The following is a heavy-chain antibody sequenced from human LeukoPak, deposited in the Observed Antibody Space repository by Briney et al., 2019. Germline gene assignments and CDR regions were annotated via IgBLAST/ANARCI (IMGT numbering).Heavy chain of an antibody. Sequence: PGGSLRLSCAASGFTFSSYSMNWVRQAPGKGLEWVSSISSSSSYIYYADSVKGRFTISRDNAKNSLYLQMNSLRAEDTAVYYCAREGFEYSSSLPHYYYYYYMDVWGKGTTVTVSS. V-gene: IGHV3-21*01. J-gene: IGHJ6*03. CDR3: AREGFEYSSSLPHYYYYYYMDV. CDR2: ISSSSSYI. D-gene: IGHD6-6*01. CDR1: GFTFSSYS.